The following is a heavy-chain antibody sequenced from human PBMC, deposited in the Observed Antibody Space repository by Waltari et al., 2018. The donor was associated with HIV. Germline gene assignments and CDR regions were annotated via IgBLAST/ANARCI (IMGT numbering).Heavy chain of an antibody. CDR3: ARDPRKHDYGGNSGAFDI. CDR1: GGPFSSYA. Sequence: QVQLVQSGAEVKKPGSSVKVSCKASGGPFSSYAIRWVRQAPGQGLEWMGGIIPIFGTANYAQKFQGRVTITADESTSTAYMELSSLRSEDTAVYYCARDPRKHDYGGNSGAFDIWGQGTMVTVSS. CDR2: IIPIFGTA. D-gene: IGHD2-21*02. V-gene: IGHV1-69*12. J-gene: IGHJ3*02.